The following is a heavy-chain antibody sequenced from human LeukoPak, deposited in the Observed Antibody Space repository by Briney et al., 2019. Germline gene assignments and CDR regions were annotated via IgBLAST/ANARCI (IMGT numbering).Heavy chain of an antibody. CDR1: GFTFSSYG. V-gene: IGHV3-30*03. CDR3: ARDMTYYYGSGSSYFDY. J-gene: IGHJ4*02. CDR2: ISYDGSNK. D-gene: IGHD3-10*01. Sequence: PGGSLRLSCAASGFTFSSYGMHWVRQAPGKGLEWVAVISYDGSNKYYADSVKGRFTISRDNSKNTLYLQMNSLRAEDTAVYYCARDMTYYYGSGSSYFDYWGQGTLVTVSS.